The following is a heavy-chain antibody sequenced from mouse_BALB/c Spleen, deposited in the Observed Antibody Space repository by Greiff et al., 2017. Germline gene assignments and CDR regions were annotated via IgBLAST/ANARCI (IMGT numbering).Heavy chain of an antibody. CDR3: ARGDYYGSSPYAMDY. D-gene: IGHD1-1*01. J-gene: IGHJ4*01. V-gene: IGHV1S135*01. CDR1: GYAFTSYN. CDR2: IDPYNGGT. Sequence: EVKLQESGPELVKPGASVKVSCKASGYAFTSYNMYWVKQSHGKSLEWIGYIDPYNGGTSYNQKFKGKATLTVDKSSSTAYMHLNSLTSEDSAVYYCARGDYYGSSPYAMDYGGQGTSVTVSS.